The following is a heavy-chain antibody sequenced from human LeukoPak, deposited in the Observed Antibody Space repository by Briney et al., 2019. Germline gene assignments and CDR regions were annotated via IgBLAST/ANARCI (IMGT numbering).Heavy chain of an antibody. D-gene: IGHD4-17*01. Sequence: PSETLSLTCTVSGGSISSSSYYWGWIRQPPGKGLQWIGSIYYSGSTYYNPSLKSRVTISVDTSKNQFSLKLSSVTAADTAVYYCARVRDRMTTVTVFDYWGQGTLVTVSS. CDR1: GGSISSSSYY. CDR3: ARVRDRMTTVTVFDY. CDR2: IYYSGST. V-gene: IGHV4-39*07. J-gene: IGHJ4*02.